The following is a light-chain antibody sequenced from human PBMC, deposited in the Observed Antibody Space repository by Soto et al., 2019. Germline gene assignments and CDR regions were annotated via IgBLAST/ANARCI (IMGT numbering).Light chain of an antibody. J-gene: IGKJ5*01. Sequence: DIQMTQSQSSLSASVGDRVTIRCRASQTVRTYLNWYQQKPGKAPILLIYAASSLPSAVPPRFTGAGSETDFTLTISSLQPEDFGTYYCQQTYSTPITFGQGTRLEV. CDR2: AAS. CDR1: QTVRTY. CDR3: QQTYSTPIT. V-gene: IGKV1-39*01.